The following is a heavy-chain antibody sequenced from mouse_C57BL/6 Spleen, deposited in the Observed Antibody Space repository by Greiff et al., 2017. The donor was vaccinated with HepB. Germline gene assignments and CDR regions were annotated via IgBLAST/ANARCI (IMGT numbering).Heavy chain of an antibody. Sequence: VQLQQSGAELVRPGASVTLSCKASGYTFTDYEMHWVKQTPVHGLEWIGAIDPETGGTAYNQKFKGKAILTADKSSSTAYMELRILTSEDSAVYYCTSSGPIYYYGSRDWYFDVWGTGTTVTVSS. V-gene: IGHV1-15*01. J-gene: IGHJ1*03. CDR1: GYTFTDYE. CDR2: IDPETGGT. D-gene: IGHD1-1*01. CDR3: TSSGPIYYYGSRDWYFDV.